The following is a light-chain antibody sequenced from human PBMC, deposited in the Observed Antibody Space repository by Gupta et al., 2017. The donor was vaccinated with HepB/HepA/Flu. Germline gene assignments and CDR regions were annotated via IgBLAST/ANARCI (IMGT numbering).Light chain of an antibody. J-gene: IGLJ3*02. CDR2: DVT. Sequence: QSALTQPRSVSGSPGQSVTISCTGTSSDVGGYNYVSWCQLHPGKVPKLILYDVTRRTAGVPGRFSGSKSGNTASLTISGLQAEDEADYYCASYAGTDSWVFGGGTKLTVL. CDR1: SSDVGGYNY. CDR3: ASYAGTDSWV. V-gene: IGLV2-11*01.